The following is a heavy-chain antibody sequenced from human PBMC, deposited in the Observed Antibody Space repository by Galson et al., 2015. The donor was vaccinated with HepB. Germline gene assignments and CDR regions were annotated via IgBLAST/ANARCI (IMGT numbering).Heavy chain of an antibody. V-gene: IGHV4-30-4*01. CDR2: VYYTGSP. Sequence: LSLTCSVSGDSINRGDNYWSWIRQTPEKGLEWIGSVYYTGSPFYNPSLKSRSTISMDKSKNQFSLKLASVTAADSAVYYCARDPVSRTFPFDFWGQGTLVTVSS. J-gene: IGHJ4*02. CDR1: GDSINRGDNY. CDR3: ARDPVSRTFPFDF. D-gene: IGHD2-2*01.